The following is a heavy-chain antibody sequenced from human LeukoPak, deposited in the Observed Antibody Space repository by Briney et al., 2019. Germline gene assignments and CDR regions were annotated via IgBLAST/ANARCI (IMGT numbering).Heavy chain of an antibody. J-gene: IGHJ6*03. V-gene: IGHV3-73*01. Sequence: PGGSLRLSCAASGFTFSGSAMHWARQASGKGLEWVGRIRSKANSYATAYAASVKGRFTISRDDSKNTAYLQMNSLKTEDTAVYYCTTLSIDWNYRNYYYYYYMDVWGKGTTVTVSS. D-gene: IGHD1-7*01. CDR1: GFTFSGSA. CDR2: IRSKANSYAT. CDR3: TTLSIDWNYRNYYYYYYMDV.